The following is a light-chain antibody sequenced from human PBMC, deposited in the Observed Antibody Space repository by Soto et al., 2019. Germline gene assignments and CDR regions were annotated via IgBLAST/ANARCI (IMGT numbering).Light chain of an antibody. V-gene: IGLV1-51*01. Sequence: QSVLTQPPSVSAAPGQRVTISCSGSSSNIGGNSVSWYQQLPGTAPKLLIYDDDKRPSGIPDRFSGSKSGTSATLGITGFQTGDEADHYCGSWDSSLSAYVFGTWTKVTVL. CDR3: GSWDSSLSAYV. CDR1: SSNIGGNS. J-gene: IGLJ1*01. CDR2: DDD.